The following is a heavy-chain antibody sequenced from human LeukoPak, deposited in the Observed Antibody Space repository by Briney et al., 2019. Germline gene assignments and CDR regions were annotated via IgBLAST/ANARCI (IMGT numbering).Heavy chain of an antibody. CDR3: ARSPVYKQLAHYYYYYGMDV. CDR1: GYTFTSYG. J-gene: IGHJ6*02. Sequence: ASVKVSCKSSGYTFTSYGIIWVRQAPGQGLEWMGWISAYNGNTNYAQKLQGRVTMTTDTSTSTAYMELRSLRSDDTAVYYCARSPVYKQLAHYYYYYGMDVWGQGTTVTVSS. CDR2: ISAYNGNT. V-gene: IGHV1-18*01. D-gene: IGHD6-6*01.